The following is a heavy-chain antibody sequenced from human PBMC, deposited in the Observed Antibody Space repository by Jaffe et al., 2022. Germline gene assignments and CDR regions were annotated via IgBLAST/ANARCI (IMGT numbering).Heavy chain of an antibody. CDR2: IYHSGST. Sequence: QVQLQESGPGLVKPSGTLSLTCAVSGGSISSSNWWSWVRQPPGKGLEWIGEIYHSGSTNYNPSLKSRVTISVDKSKNQFSLKLSSVTAADTAVYYCARAAPVYDYIWGSYRYTGGDLDYWGQGTLVTVSS. CDR3: ARAAPVYDYIWGSYRYTGGDLDY. V-gene: IGHV4-4*02. J-gene: IGHJ4*02. D-gene: IGHD3-16*02. CDR1: GGSISSSNW.